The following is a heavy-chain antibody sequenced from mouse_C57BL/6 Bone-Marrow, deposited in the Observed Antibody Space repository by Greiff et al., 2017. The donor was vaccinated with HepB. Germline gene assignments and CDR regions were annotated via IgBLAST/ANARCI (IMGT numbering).Heavy chain of an antibody. Sequence: QVQLQQPGAELVMPGASVKLSCKASGYTFTSYWMHWVKQRPGQGLEWIGEIDPSDSYTNYNQKFKGKSTLTVDKSSSTAYMQLSSLTSEDSAVYYCARGSSGLYFDYWGQGTTLTVSS. CDR2: IDPSDSYT. CDR1: GYTFTSYW. D-gene: IGHD3-2*02. J-gene: IGHJ2*01. V-gene: IGHV1-69*01. CDR3: ARGSSGLYFDY.